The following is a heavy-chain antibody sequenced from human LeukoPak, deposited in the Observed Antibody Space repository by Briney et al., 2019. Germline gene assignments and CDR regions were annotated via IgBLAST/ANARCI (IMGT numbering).Heavy chain of an antibody. CDR2: ISGSGGST. CDR3: FKGMPEYDILTGYSPYYYYGMDV. J-gene: IGHJ6*02. Sequence: PGGSLRLSCAASGFTFSSYSMNWVRQAPGKGLEWVSAISGSGGSTYYADSVKGRFTISRDNSKNTLYLQMNSLRAEDTAVYYCFKGMPEYDILTGYSPYYYYGMDVWGQGTTVTVSS. D-gene: IGHD3-9*01. CDR1: GFTFSSYS. V-gene: IGHV3-23*01.